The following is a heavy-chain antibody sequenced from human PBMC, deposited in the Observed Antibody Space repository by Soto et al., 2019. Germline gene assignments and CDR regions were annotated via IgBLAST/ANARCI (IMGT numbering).Heavy chain of an antibody. V-gene: IGHV4-39*01. CDR1: GGSISSGPYS. J-gene: IGHJ6*02. D-gene: IGHD2-2*01. Sequence: QLQLQESGPGLVKPSETLSLTCTVSGGSISSGPYSWGWIRQPPGEGLEWIGTFAYSENTPYNPSLESRVTISVDTSKNQFSLKVSSVTVADTAVYYCARLGGYCSSARCYGYYGMDVWGQGTTVTVSS. CDR3: ARLGGYCSSARCYGYYGMDV. CDR2: FAYSENT.